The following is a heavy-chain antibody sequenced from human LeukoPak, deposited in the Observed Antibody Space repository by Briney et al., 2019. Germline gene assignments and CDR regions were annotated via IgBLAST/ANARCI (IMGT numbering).Heavy chain of an antibody. CDR1: GYTFTSYY. V-gene: IGHV1-46*01. J-gene: IGHJ5*02. D-gene: IGHD3-9*01. CDR3: ARDYLRGYDILTGAASWFDP. CDR2: INPSGGST. Sequence: GASVKVSCKASGYTFTSYYMQWVRQAPGQGLEWMGIINPSGGSTSYAQKFQGRVTMTRDTSTSTVYMELSSLRSEDTAVYYCARDYLRGYDILTGAASWFDPWGQGTLVTVSS.